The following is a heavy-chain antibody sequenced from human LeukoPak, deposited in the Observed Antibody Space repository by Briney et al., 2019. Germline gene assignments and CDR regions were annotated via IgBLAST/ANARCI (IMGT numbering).Heavy chain of an antibody. Sequence: PGGSLRLSCAASGFTFSSYGMHWVRQAPGKGLEWVAVISYDGTNKYYADSVKGRFTISRDNSKKTLYLQMNSLRAEDTAVYYCASSGWSYYFDYWGQGTLVTVSS. CDR1: GFTFSSYG. J-gene: IGHJ4*02. CDR2: ISYDGTNK. CDR3: ASSGWSYYFDY. D-gene: IGHD6-19*01. V-gene: IGHV3-30-3*02.